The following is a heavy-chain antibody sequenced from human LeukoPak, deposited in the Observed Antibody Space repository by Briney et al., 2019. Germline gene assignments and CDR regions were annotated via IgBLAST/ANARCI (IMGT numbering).Heavy chain of an antibody. CDR3: AGHFCAAADGYFQH. CDR1: GGSISSSGYY. Sequence: KSSETLSLTCTVSGGSISSSGYYWGWIRQPPGKGLEWIGSIYYSGSTYYNPSLKSRVTISVDTSKNQFSLKLSSVTAADTALYYCAGHFCAAADGYFQHWGQGTLVTVSS. V-gene: IGHV4-39*01. CDR2: IYYSGST. D-gene: IGHD6-25*01. J-gene: IGHJ1*01.